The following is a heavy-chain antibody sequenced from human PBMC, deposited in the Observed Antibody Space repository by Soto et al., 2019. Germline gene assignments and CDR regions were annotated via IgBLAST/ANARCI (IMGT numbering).Heavy chain of an antibody. CDR1: GFTFSSYA. Sequence: EVQLLESGGGLVQPGGSLRLSCAASGFTFSSYAMRWVRQAPGKGLEWVSAISGSGDSTYYADSVKGRFTISRDNSKNTLYLQMNSLRAEDTAIYYCARRGSGSYYDCWGQGPLVTVSS. CDR3: ARRGSGSYYDC. V-gene: IGHV3-23*01. CDR2: ISGSGDST. J-gene: IGHJ4*02. D-gene: IGHD1-26*01.